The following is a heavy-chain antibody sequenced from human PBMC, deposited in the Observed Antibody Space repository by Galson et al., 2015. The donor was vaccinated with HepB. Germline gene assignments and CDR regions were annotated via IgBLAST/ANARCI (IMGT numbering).Heavy chain of an antibody. Sequence: SLRLSCAASGFTFSSYAMSWVRQAPGKGLEWVSAISGSGGSTYYADSVKGRFTISRDNSKNTLYLQMNSLRAEDTAVYYCAKDLELITFGGLDYWGQGTLVTVSS. CDR2: ISGSGGST. J-gene: IGHJ4*02. CDR1: GFTFSSYA. CDR3: AKDLELITFGGLDY. V-gene: IGHV3-23*01. D-gene: IGHD3-16*01.